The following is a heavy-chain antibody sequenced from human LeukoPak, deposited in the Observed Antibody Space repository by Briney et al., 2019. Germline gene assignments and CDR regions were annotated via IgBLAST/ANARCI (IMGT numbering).Heavy chain of an antibody. Sequence: SETLSLTCTVSGGSISSYYWSWIRQPLGKGLEWIGYIYYSGSTYYNPSLKSRVTISVDTSKNQFSLKLSSVTAADTAVYYCARDPYCGQGTLVTVSS. CDR3: ARDPY. CDR2: IYYSGST. J-gene: IGHJ4*02. CDR1: GGSISSYY. V-gene: IGHV4-59*12.